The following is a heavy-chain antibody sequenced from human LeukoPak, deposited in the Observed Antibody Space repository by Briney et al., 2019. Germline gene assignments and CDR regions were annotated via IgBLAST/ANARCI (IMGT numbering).Heavy chain of an antibody. CDR2: ISYDGSNK. CDR1: GFTFSSYA. V-gene: IGHV3-30*04. Sequence: PGRSLRLSCAASGFTFSSYAMHWVRQAPGKGLEWVAVISYDGSNKYYADSVKGRFTISKDNAKNSLYLQMNSLRAEDTAVYYCARAGGSTVSHSDYWGQGTLVTVSS. D-gene: IGHD4-17*01. CDR3: ARAGGSTVSHSDY. J-gene: IGHJ4*02.